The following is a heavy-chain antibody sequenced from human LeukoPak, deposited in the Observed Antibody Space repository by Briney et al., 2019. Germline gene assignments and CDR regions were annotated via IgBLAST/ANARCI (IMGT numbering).Heavy chain of an antibody. CDR1: GFTFSSYG. CDR3: ARDRRRYDSSGLPDY. CDR2: IWYDGSNK. D-gene: IGHD3-22*01. Sequence: GGSLRLSCAASGFTFSSYGMHWVRQAPGKGLEWVAVIWYDGSNKYYADSVKGRFTISRDNSKNTLYLQMNSLRAEDTAVYYCARDRRRYDSSGLPDYWGQETLVTVSS. V-gene: IGHV3-33*01. J-gene: IGHJ4*02.